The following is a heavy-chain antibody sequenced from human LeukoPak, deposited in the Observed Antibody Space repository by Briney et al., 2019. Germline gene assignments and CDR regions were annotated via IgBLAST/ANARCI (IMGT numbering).Heavy chain of an antibody. D-gene: IGHD5-18*01. J-gene: IGHJ5*02. CDR1: EFTFSNYA. CDR3: ARDRDPYGYRHGHWFDP. Sequence: PGRSLRLSCAASEFTFSNYAMHWVRQAPGKGLEWVAVISYDASHKYYADSVKGRFTISRDNSKNTLYLQMNSLRAEDTAVYYCARDRDPYGYRHGHWFDPWGQGTLVTVST. CDR2: ISYDASHK. V-gene: IGHV3-30*04.